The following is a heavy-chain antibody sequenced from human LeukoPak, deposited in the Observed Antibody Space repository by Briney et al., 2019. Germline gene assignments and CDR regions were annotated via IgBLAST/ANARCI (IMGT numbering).Heavy chain of an antibody. CDR3: ARLSVIPPNDAFDL. CDR2: IFYSGNT. Sequence: SETLSLTCTVSGGSISSYYWGWIRQPPGKGLEWIGSIFYSGNTHYSPSLKSRVTISLDTSKTQFSLRLSSVTAADTAVYYCARLSVIPPNDAFDLWGQGTMVTVSS. J-gene: IGHJ3*01. V-gene: IGHV4-39*07. CDR1: GGSISSYY. D-gene: IGHD2-2*01.